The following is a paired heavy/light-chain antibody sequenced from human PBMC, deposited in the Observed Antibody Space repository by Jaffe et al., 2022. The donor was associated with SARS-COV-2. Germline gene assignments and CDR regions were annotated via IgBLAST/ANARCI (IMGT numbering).Light chain of an antibody. J-gene: IGKJ1*01. CDR3: QQYFSTPQT. CDR1: QSLLYNFNNKNY. CDR2: WAS. V-gene: IGKV4-1*01. Sequence: DIVMTQSPDSLAVSLGERATINCKSSQSLLYNFNNKNYLAWYQQKSGQPPKLLIYWASGRESGVPDRISGSGSGTDFTLTISSLQAEDVAVYYCQQYFSTPQTFGQGTKVEIK.
Heavy chain of an antibody. CDR3: ARAGHCGVGGCNAASWLDS. CDR2: INTGKGDT. CDR1: GYIFRDYD. V-gene: IGHV1-3*04. D-gene: IGHD2-15*01. J-gene: IGHJ5*01. Sequence: QVQLVQSGAEVMEPGAPVKISCRASGYIFRDYDIHWVRQAPGQRLEWMARINTGKGDTEYSEKFQGRVAISRDTPASTVYMELSGLKSEDTAVYYCARAGHCGVGGCNAASWLDSWGQGTLVTVSS.